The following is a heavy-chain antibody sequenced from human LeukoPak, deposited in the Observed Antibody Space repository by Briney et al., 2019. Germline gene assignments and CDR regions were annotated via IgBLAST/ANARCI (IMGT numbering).Heavy chain of an antibody. CDR2: IIPIFGTA. J-gene: IGHJ6*03. V-gene: IGHV1-69*06. Sequence: ASVKVSCKASGGTFSSYAISWVRQAPGQGLEWMGGIIPIFGTANYAQKFQGRVTITAHKSTRTAYMELSRLRSEQTAGHYFARDRENSYLGYYCMDCWGKGATVTVSS. D-gene: IGHD5-18*01. CDR3: ARDRENSYLGYYCMDC. CDR1: GGTFSSYA.